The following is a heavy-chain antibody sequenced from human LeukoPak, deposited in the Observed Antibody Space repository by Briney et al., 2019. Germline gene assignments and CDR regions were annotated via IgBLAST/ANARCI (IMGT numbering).Heavy chain of an antibody. CDR1: GYTFTDYY. J-gene: IGHJ3*02. Sequence: ASVKVSCKASGYTFTDYYIHWVRQAPGQGLEWMGWINPNSGGTNYAQKFQGRVTMTRDTSISTAYMELSRLRSDDTAVYYCARARLVGGPYDAFDIWGQGTMVTVSS. CDR3: ARARLVGGPYDAFDI. V-gene: IGHV1-2*02. CDR2: INPNSGGT. D-gene: IGHD3-9*01.